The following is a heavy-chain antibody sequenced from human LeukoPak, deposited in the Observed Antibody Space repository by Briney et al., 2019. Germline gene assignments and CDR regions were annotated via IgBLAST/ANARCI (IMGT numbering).Heavy chain of an antibody. D-gene: IGHD2-2*01. CDR3: ARGVVAAGHFDY. J-gene: IGHJ4*02. Sequence: PSETLSLTCTVSGGSISSSSYYWGWIRQPPGKGLEWIGSIYYSGSTYYNPSLKSRVTISVDTSKNQFSLKLSSVTAADTAVYYCARGVVAAGHFDYWGQGTLVTVSS. CDR2: IYYSGST. CDR1: GGSISSSSYY. V-gene: IGHV4-39*01.